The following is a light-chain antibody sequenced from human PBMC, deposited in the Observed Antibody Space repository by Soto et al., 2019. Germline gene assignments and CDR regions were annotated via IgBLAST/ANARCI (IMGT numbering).Light chain of an antibody. V-gene: IGKV3-20*01. CDR3: QQYGGSPRIT. J-gene: IGKJ5*01. CDR1: QSVSYY. CDR2: GAS. Sequence: EIVLTQSPATLSLSPGERATLSCRASQSVSYYLAWYQQKPGQAPRLLIYGASNRATGIPDRFSGSGSGTDFTLIINRLEPEDVAIYYCQQYGGSPRITFGQGTRLEIK.